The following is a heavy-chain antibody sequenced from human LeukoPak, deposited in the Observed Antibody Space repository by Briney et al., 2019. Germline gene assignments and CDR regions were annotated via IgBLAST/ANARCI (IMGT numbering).Heavy chain of an antibody. D-gene: IGHD6-19*01. CDR3: ARAPLIAVAGTNYFDY. V-gene: IGHV4-59*01. CDR1: GGSLSSYY. J-gene: IGHJ4*02. Sequence: SETLSLTCTVSGGSLSSYYWSWIRQPPGKGLEWIGYIYYSGSTNYNPSLKSRVTISVDTSKNQFSLKLSSVTAEDTAVYYCARAPLIAVAGTNYFDYWGQGTLVTVSS. CDR2: IYYSGST.